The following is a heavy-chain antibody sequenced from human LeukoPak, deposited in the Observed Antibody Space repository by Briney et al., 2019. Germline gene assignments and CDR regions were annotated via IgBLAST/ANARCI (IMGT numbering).Heavy chain of an antibody. CDR1: GFSFSNYP. CDR2: FSGSGTTT. CDR3: AKGADSYYYYGTDV. Sequence: GGSLRLSCAASGFSFSNYPMTWVRQAPGKGLEWVSGFSGSGTTTYYADSVRGRFTISRDNFKSTLYLQMNSLGAEDTALYYCAKGADSYYYYGTDVWGQGTTVTVSS. J-gene: IGHJ6*02. V-gene: IGHV3-23*01.